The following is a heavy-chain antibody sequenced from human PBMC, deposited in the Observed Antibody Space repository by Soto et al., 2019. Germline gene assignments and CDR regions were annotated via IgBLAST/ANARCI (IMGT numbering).Heavy chain of an antibody. Sequence: ASVKVSCKASGYTFTSYYMHWVRQAPGQGLEWMGIINPSGGSTSYAQKFQGRVTMTRDTSTSTVYMELSSLRSDDTAVYYCARDEGGYDILTGYYKAHHFDYWGQGVLVTVPS. CDR2: INPSGGST. J-gene: IGHJ4*02. V-gene: IGHV1-46*01. D-gene: IGHD3-9*01. CDR3: ARDEGGYDILTGYYKAHHFDY. CDR1: GYTFTSYY.